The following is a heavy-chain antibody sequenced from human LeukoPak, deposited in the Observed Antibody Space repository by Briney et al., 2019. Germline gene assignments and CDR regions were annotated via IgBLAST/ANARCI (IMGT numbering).Heavy chain of an antibody. J-gene: IGHJ6*03. D-gene: IGHD6-13*01. V-gene: IGHV3-38-3*01. CDR1: GFTVSSNE. Sequence: GGSLRLSCAASGFTVSSNEMSWVRQAPGKGLEWVSSISGGSTYYADSRKGRFTISRDNSKNTLHLQMNSLRAEDTAVYYCAKDATPALGTVYMDVWGKGTTVTISS. CDR3: AKDATPALGTVYMDV. CDR2: ISGGST.